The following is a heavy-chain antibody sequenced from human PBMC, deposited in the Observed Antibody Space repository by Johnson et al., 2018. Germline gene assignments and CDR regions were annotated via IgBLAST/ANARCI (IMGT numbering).Heavy chain of an antibody. Sequence: VQLVESGGGLVQPGRSLRLSCAASGFTFDDYAMHWVRQAPGKGLEWVSGICWNRGSIGYADSVKGRFTISRDNAENSLYLQMNSLRAEDTAVYYCAILNPAGDGVVVWGQGSTVNVSS. J-gene: IGHJ6*02. CDR1: GFTFDDYA. CDR3: AILNPAGDGVVV. V-gene: IGHV3-9*01. CDR2: ICWNRGSI.